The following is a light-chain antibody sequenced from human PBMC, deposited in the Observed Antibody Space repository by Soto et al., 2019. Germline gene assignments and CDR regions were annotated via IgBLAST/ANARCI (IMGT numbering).Light chain of an antibody. Sequence: DIQMTQSPSTLSASVGDRVTITCRASQSISSWLAWYQQKPGKAPKLLIYDASSLESGVPSRFSGSGSGTEFTLNISSLQPDDFATYYCQQYNSLWTFGQGTKVDIX. V-gene: IGKV1-5*01. CDR2: DAS. J-gene: IGKJ1*01. CDR1: QSISSW. CDR3: QQYNSLWT.